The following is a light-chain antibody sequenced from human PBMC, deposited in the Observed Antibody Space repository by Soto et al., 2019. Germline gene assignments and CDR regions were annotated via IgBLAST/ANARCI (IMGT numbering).Light chain of an antibody. J-gene: IGLJ3*02. CDR2: SDN. CDR1: SSNSVSYS. Sequence: QSVLTQPPSASGTPGQRVTMSCSGSSSNSVSYSVSWYLHLPGTAPKLLIYSDNQRPSGVPDRFSGSKSGTSASLAISGLQSEDEADYYCASWDDSLNGPVFGGGTKLTVL. V-gene: IGLV1-44*01. CDR3: ASWDDSLNGPV.